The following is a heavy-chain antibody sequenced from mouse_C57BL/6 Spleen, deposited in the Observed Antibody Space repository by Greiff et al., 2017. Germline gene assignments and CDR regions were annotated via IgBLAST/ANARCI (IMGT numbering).Heavy chain of an antibody. V-gene: IGHV1-64*01. CDR2: IHPNSGST. CDR3: AREPNYFLYAMDY. D-gene: IGHD1-1*02. Sequence: QVQLQQPGAELVKPGASVKLSCKASGYTFTSYWMHWVKQRPGQGLEWIGMIHPNSGSTNYNEKFKSKATLTVDKSSSTAYMQLSSLTSEDSAVYYCAREPNYFLYAMDYWGQGTSVTVSS. J-gene: IGHJ4*01. CDR1: GYTFTSYW.